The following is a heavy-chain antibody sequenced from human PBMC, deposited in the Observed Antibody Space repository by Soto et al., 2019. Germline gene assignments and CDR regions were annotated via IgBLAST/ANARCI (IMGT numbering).Heavy chain of an antibody. D-gene: IGHD6-6*01. CDR2: ISGYNGNR. CDR1: GYTFSSYG. Sequence: QVQLVQSGAEVKKPGASVKVSCKTSGYTFSSYGFSWVRQAPGQGLEWIGWISGYNGNRNYAQRFQGRVTLTTDTSTSTGYLELRRLRSDDTAVYYCAREGQLGYWGQGTLVTVSS. CDR3: AREGQLGY. V-gene: IGHV1-18*01. J-gene: IGHJ4*02.